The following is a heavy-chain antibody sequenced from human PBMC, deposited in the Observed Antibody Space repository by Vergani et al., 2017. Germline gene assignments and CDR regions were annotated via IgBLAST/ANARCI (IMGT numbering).Heavy chain of an antibody. CDR1: GGSFSGYY. CDR2: INHSGST. V-gene: IGHV4-34*01. J-gene: IGHJ4*02. CDR3: ASQKDYYGSGSYYNGQTSFDY. Sequence: QVQLQQWGAGLLKPSETLSLTCAVYGGSFSGYYWSWIRQPPGKGLEWIGEINHSGSTNYNPSLKSRVTISVDTSKNQFSLKLSSVTAADTDVYYCASQKDYYGSGSYYNGQTSFDYWGQGTLVTVSS. D-gene: IGHD3-10*01.